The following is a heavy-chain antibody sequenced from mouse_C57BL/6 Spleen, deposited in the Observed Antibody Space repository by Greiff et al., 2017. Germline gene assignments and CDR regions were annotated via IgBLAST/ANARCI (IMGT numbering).Heavy chain of an antibody. CDR2: VYTGDGDT. J-gene: IGHJ2*01. CDR1: GYAFSSSW. V-gene: IGHV1-82*01. D-gene: IGHD2-1*01. CDR3: ARNYGNFDY. Sequence: QVQLQQSGPELVKPGASVKISCKASGYAFSSSWINWVKQRPGKGLEWIGRVYTGDGDTNYNGKFTGKATLTADKASSTAYMQLSSLTSEDSAFYFCARNYGNFDYWGQGTTLTVSS.